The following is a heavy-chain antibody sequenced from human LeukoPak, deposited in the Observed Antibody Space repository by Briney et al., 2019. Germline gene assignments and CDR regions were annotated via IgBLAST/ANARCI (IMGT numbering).Heavy chain of an antibody. Sequence: ASVKVSCKASGYTFTTYGITWVRQAPGQGLEWMGWFSVYNGNTNYAQKLQGRVTMTTDTSTSAAYMELSSLRSEDTAVYYCATRDILTGFHYWGQGTLVTVSS. J-gene: IGHJ4*02. CDR3: ATRDILTGFHY. CDR1: GYTFTTYG. V-gene: IGHV1-18*01. D-gene: IGHD3-9*01. CDR2: FSVYNGNT.